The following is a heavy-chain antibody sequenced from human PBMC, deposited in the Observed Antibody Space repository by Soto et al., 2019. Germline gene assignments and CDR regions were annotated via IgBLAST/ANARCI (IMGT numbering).Heavy chain of an antibody. J-gene: IGHJ5*02. Sequence: SETLCLTCTVSGGSISSGGYYWSWIRQHPGKGLEWIGYIYYSGSTYYNPSLKSRVTISVDTSKNQFSLKLSSVTAADTAVYYCARGDTMVRGVINWFDPWGQGTLVTVSS. CDR3: ARGDTMVRGVINWFDP. CDR2: IYYSGST. V-gene: IGHV4-31*03. D-gene: IGHD3-10*01. CDR1: GGSISSGGYY.